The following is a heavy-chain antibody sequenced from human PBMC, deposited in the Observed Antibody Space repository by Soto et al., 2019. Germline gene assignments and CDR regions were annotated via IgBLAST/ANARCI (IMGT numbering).Heavy chain of an antibody. D-gene: IGHD3-9*01. V-gene: IGHV3-15*01. J-gene: IGHJ4*02. CDR2: IKSKTDGGTT. Sequence: GGSLRLSCAASGFTFSNAWMSWVRQAPGKGLEWVGRIKSKTDGGTTDYAAPVKGRFTISRDDSKNTLYLQMNSLKTEDTAVYYCTTDPTYYDILTGYYDWGQGTLVTVSS. CDR1: GFTFSNAW. CDR3: TTDPTYYDILTGYYD.